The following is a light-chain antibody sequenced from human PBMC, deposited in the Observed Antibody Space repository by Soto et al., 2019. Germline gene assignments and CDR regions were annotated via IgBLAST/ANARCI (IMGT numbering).Light chain of an antibody. CDR2: GAS. CDR1: QSVSNNY. Sequence: EIVLTQSPGTLSLSPGERATLSCRASQSVSNNYLAWYQQKPGQAPRLLIYGASNRATGIRDRFSGSGSGTDFTFTISRLEPEDFAVYYCQQYGSSGTFGQGTKVEIK. V-gene: IGKV3-20*01. J-gene: IGKJ1*01. CDR3: QQYGSSGT.